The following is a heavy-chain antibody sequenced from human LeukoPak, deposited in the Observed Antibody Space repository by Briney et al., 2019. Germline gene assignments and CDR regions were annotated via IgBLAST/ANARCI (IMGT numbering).Heavy chain of an antibody. CDR1: GFIVSSNY. CDR2: IYSGGST. CDR3: ARAATLAGPFDY. Sequence: PGGSLRLSCAASGFIVSSNYMSWVRQAPRKGLEWVSTIYSGGSTYYADSVKGRFTISRDHSQNTLYLQMNSLRAEDTAVYYCARAATLAGPFDYWGQGTLVTVSA. V-gene: IGHV3-53*01. D-gene: IGHD6-13*01. J-gene: IGHJ4*02.